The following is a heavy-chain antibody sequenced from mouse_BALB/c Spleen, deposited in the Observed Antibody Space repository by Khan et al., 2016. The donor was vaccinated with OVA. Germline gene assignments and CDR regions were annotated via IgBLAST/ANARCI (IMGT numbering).Heavy chain of an antibody. Sequence: QVHVKQSGAELVTPGASVRLSCKASGYSFTSYYLYWVKQRPGQGLEWIGDINPNNGGTNFNEKFKSKATLTVDKSSSTAYIQLNSLTSVDSAVYYCSRSGYGSFAYWGQGTLVTVSA. J-gene: IGHJ3*01. D-gene: IGHD2-2*01. V-gene: IGHV1-53*01. CDR2: INPNNGGT. CDR1: GYSFTSYY. CDR3: SRSGYGSFAY.